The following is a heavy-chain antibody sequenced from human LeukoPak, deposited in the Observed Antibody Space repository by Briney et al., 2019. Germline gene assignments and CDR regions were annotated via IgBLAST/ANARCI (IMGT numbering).Heavy chain of an antibody. CDR2: IIPIFGIP. J-gene: IGHJ6*03. Sequence: SAKVSCKASGGTFRTFAISWVRQAPGQGLEWMGGIIPIFGIPDSAQKFQGRLTITADESTSTAYMELSGLRSEDTAVYYCARVLPGPGDYYYYYMDVWGKGTTVTISS. D-gene: IGHD1-14*01. V-gene: IGHV1-69*01. CDR1: GGTFRTFA. CDR3: ARVLPGPGDYYYYYMDV.